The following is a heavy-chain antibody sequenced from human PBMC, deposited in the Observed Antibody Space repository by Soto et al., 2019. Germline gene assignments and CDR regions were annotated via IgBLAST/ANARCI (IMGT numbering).Heavy chain of an antibody. V-gene: IGHV3-23*01. CDR2: ISGSGGST. Sequence: EVQLLESGGGLVQPGGSLRLSCSASGFTFSSYAMSWVRQAPGKGLESVSAISGSGGSTYYADSVKGRFTISRDNSKNTLYLQMESLRAEDTAVYYCAKGPPPPYCSTWYYFDSWGQGILVTVSS. D-gene: IGHD6-13*01. CDR3: AKGPPPPYCSTWYYFDS. CDR1: GFTFSSYA. J-gene: IGHJ4*02.